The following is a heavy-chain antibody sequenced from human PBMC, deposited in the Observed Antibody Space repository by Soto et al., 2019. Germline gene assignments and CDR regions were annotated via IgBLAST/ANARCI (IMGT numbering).Heavy chain of an antibody. V-gene: IGHV3-53*01. CDR3: ARGSAMVGKDYGMDV. J-gene: IGHJ6*02. Sequence: GGSLRLSCAASGFTVSSNYMSWVRQAPGKGLEWVSVIYSGGSTYYADSVKGRFAISRDNSKNTLYLQMNSLRAEDTAVYYCARGSAMVGKDYGMDVWGQGTTVTVSS. CDR1: GFTVSSNY. CDR2: IYSGGST. D-gene: IGHD5-18*01.